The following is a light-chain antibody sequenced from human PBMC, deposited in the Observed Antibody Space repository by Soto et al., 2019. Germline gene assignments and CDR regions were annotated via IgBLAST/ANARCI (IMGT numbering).Light chain of an antibody. J-gene: IGLJ1*01. V-gene: IGLV3-21*04. Sequence: SYERTQPPSVSVAPGKTAGITCGGNNIGSKSVHWYQQKPGQAPVLVIYYDSDRPSGIPERFSGSNSGNTATLTISRVEAGDEADYYCQVWDSSSDHPYNYVFGTGIKVTVL. CDR2: YDS. CDR1: NIGSKS. CDR3: QVWDSSSDHPYNYV.